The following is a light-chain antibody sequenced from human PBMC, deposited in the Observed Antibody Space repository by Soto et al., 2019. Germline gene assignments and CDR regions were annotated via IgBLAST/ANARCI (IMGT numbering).Light chain of an antibody. Sequence: AIQMTQSPSSLSASIGDRVTITCRASQGIRNDLGWYQQKPGKAPKLLIYAASTLQSGVPSRFSGSGSGADFTLTISSLQPEDFATYYCLQVYNYPRTFGQGTKLEI. CDR2: AAS. CDR1: QGIRND. CDR3: LQVYNYPRT. J-gene: IGKJ2*01. V-gene: IGKV1-6*01.